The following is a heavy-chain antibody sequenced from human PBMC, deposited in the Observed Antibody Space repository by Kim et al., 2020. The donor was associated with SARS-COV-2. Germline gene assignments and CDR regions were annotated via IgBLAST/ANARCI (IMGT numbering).Heavy chain of an antibody. CDR3: ASGPVSDYFDS. Sequence: GESLKISCKGSRYSFTSYWIGWVRQMPGKGLEWMGIIYPGDFDTRYSPSFEGQVTISADTSINTAYLQWSSLKASDTAMYYCASGPVSDYFDSWGQGTKVTVSS. V-gene: IGHV5-51*01. D-gene: IGHD6-19*01. CDR1: RYSFTSYW. CDR2: IYPGDFDT. J-gene: IGHJ4*02.